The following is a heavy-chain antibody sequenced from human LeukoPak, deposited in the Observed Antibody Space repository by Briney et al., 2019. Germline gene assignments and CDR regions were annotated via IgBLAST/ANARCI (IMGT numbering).Heavy chain of an antibody. CDR2: ISWNSGSI. D-gene: IGHD3-9*01. CDR1: GFTFDDYA. Sequence: GGSLRLSCAASGFTFDDYAMHWVRQAPGKGLEWVSGISWNSGSIGYADSVKGRFTISRDNAKNSLYLQMNSLRAEDTALYYCAKADYDILTGLLGAFDIWGQGTMVTASS. CDR3: AKADYDILTGLLGAFDI. J-gene: IGHJ3*02. V-gene: IGHV3-9*01.